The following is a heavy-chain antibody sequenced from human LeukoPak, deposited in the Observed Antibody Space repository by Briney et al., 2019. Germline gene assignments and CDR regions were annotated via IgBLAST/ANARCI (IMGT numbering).Heavy chain of an antibody. D-gene: IGHD3-3*01. CDR2: IYYSGST. J-gene: IGHJ6*03. CDR1: GGSISSYY. Sequence: SETLSLTCTVSGGSISSYYWSWIRQPPGKGLEWIGYIYYSGSTNYNPSLKSRVTISVDTSKNQFSLKLSSVTAADTAVYYCARGSFWSGRDYYYYYYMDVWGKGTTVTVSS. V-gene: IGHV4-59*12. CDR3: ARGSFWSGRDYYYYYYMDV.